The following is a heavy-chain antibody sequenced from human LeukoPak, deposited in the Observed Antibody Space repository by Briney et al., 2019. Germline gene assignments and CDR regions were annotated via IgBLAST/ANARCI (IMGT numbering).Heavy chain of an antibody. J-gene: IGHJ3*02. V-gene: IGHV1-18*01. CDR3: AREISIAVAGPNDAFDI. CDR2: ISAYNGNT. D-gene: IGHD6-19*01. CDR1: GYTFTSYG. Sequence: ASVKVSCKASGYTFTSYGISWVRQAPGQGLEWMGWISAYNGNTNYAQKLQGRVTMTTDTSTSTAYMELRSLRSEDTAVYYCAREISIAVAGPNDAFDIWGQGTMVTVSS.